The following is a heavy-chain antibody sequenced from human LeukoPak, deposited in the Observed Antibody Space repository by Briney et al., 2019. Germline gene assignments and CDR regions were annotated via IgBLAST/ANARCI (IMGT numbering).Heavy chain of an antibody. Sequence: GESLKISCQGSGYSFTSYWIGWVRQMPGKGLEWMGIIYPGDSDTRYSPSFQGQVTISADKSISTAYLQWSSLKASDTAMYYCARAQNVDCSSTSCYVVYFDYWGQGTLVTVSS. CDR3: ARAQNVDCSSTSCYVVYFDY. J-gene: IGHJ4*02. CDR2: IYPGDSDT. V-gene: IGHV5-51*01. CDR1: GYSFTSYW. D-gene: IGHD2-2*01.